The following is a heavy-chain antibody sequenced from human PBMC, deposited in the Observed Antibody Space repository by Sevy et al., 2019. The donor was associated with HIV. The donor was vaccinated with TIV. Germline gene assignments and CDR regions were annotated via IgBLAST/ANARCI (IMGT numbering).Heavy chain of an antibody. CDR2: ISGSGGST. Sequence: WGSLRLSCAASGFTFSSYAMSWVRQAPGKGLEWVSAISGSGGSTYYADSVKGRFTISRDNSKNTLYLQMNSLRAEDTAVYYCAKAVAALDYGMDVWGQGTTVTVSS. D-gene: IGHD6-19*01. V-gene: IGHV3-23*01. CDR3: AKAVAALDYGMDV. J-gene: IGHJ6*02. CDR1: GFTFSSYA.